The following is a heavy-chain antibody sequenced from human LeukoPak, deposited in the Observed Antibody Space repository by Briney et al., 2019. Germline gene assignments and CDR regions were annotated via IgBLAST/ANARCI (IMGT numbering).Heavy chain of an antibody. J-gene: IGHJ4*02. CDR1: GGSISSSSYY. CDR2: IYYSGST. Sequence: SETLSLTCTVSGGSISSSSYYWGWIRQPPGKGLEWIGSIYYSGSTYYNPSLKSRVTISVDTSKNQFSLKLSSVTAADTAVYYCARLLFRGPRGGYFDYWGQGTLVTVSS. V-gene: IGHV4-39*01. D-gene: IGHD3-10*01. CDR3: ARLLFRGPRGGYFDY.